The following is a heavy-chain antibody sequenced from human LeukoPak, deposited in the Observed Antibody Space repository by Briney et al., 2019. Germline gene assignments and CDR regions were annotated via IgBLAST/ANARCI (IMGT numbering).Heavy chain of an antibody. V-gene: IGHV1-2*02. Sequence: ASVKVSCKASGYTFTGYFMYWVRQAPGQGLEWMGWINPDSGDTDYAQKFQGRVTMTRDRSINTGYMDMSRLKSDDTAVYYCAMASNANDYGARGAFDIWGQGTMVTVSS. J-gene: IGHJ3*02. D-gene: IGHD4-17*01. CDR3: AMASNANDYGARGAFDI. CDR1: GYTFTGYF. CDR2: INPDSGDT.